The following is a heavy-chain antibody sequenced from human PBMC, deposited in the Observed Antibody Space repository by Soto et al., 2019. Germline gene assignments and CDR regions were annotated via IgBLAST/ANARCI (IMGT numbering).Heavy chain of an antibody. CDR2: IYYSGST. V-gene: IGHV4-59*08. J-gene: IGHJ6*03. CDR1: GGSISSYY. Sequence: SETLSLTCTVSGGSISSYYWSWIRQPPGKGLEWIGYIYYSGSTNYNPSLKSRVTMSVDTSKNQFSLKLSSVTAADTAVYYCARVTAAYYYYYMDVWGKGTTVTVSS. CDR3: ARVTAAYYYYYMDV. D-gene: IGHD2-21*02.